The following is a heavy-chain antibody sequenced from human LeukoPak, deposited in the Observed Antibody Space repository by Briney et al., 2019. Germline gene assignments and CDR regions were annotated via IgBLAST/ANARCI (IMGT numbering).Heavy chain of an antibody. J-gene: IGHJ6*03. D-gene: IGHD2-2*01. CDR2: INHSGGT. V-gene: IGHV4-34*01. Sequence: SETLSLTCVVYGGSFSGHYWTWVRQPPGKGLEWIGEINHSGGTNYNPSLKSRVTISVDTSKNQFSLNLSSVTAADTAVYYCARRPTDIVVVPAAGYYYMDVWGKGTTVTVSS. CDR1: GGSFSGHY. CDR3: ARRPTDIVVVPAAGYYYMDV.